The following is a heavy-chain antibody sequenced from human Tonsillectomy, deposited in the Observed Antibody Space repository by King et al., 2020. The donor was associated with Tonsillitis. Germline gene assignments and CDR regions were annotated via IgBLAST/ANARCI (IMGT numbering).Heavy chain of an antibody. CDR2: IRFDGSNK. CDR1: GFTFSSYG. J-gene: IGHJ4*02. CDR3: AKDHDFWSGYACDY. V-gene: IGHV3-30*02. Sequence: VQLVEAGGGVVQPGGYLRLSCAASGFTFSSYGMHWVRQAPGKGLEWVTFIRFDGSNKYYADSVKGRFTISRDNFKNALYLQMDSLRAEDTALYYCAKDHDFWSGYACDYWGQGTLVTVSS. D-gene: IGHD3-3*01.